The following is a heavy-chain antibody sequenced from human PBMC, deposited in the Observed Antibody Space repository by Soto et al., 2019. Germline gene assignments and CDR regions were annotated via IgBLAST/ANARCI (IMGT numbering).Heavy chain of an antibody. CDR3: AKGTGSYTSGAFDI. CDR1: GFAFSSYA. J-gene: IGHJ3*02. D-gene: IGHD1-26*01. CDR2: VSGSGGAT. Sequence: PGGSLRLSCTASGFAFSSYAMSWVRQAPGTGLEWVSAVSGSGGATYYADSVRGRFSISRDNSRNTLYLQINNLRVDDTAVYYCAKGTGSYTSGAFDIWGQGTMVTVSS. V-gene: IGHV3-23*01.